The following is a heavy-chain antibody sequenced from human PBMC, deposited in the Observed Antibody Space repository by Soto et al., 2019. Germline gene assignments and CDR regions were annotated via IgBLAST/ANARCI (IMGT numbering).Heavy chain of an antibody. V-gene: IGHV1-18*01. Sequence: QVQLVQSGAEVKKPGASVKVSCKASGYTFTSYGISWVRQAPGQGLEWMGWISAYNGNTNYAPKRQGRVTMTTDTSRSTAYMELRSLSSDDTAVYYCARDAAKLLWFGELFSGGCGGGMDVWGQGTTVTVSS. CDR1: GYTFTSYG. CDR3: ARDAAKLLWFGELFSGGCGGGMDV. J-gene: IGHJ6*02. D-gene: IGHD3-10*01. CDR2: ISAYNGNT.